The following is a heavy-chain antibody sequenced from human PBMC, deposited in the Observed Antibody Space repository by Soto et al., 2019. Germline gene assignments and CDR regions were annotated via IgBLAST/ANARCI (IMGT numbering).Heavy chain of an antibody. Sequence: GGSLRLSCAASGFSFGCYALSWVRQAPGKGLEWVSTISGSDGKTFYADSVKGRFSISRDTSQSTLYLQMNSLRADDTAMYYCARWSYLDYWGQGTRVTVSS. V-gene: IGHV3-23*01. CDR1: GFSFGCYA. D-gene: IGHD3-3*01. CDR3: ARWSYLDY. CDR2: ISGSDGKT. J-gene: IGHJ4*02.